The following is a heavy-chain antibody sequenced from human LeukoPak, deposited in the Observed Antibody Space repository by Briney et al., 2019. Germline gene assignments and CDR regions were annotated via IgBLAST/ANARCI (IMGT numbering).Heavy chain of an antibody. J-gene: IGHJ3*02. CDR2: IYYSGST. Sequence: SETLSLTCTVSGGSISSYYWSWIRQPPGKGLEWIGYIYYSGSTNYNPSLKGRVTISVDTSKNQFSLKLSSVTAADTAMYYCARATSITHAFDIWGQGTMVTVSS. CDR3: ARATSITHAFDI. V-gene: IGHV4-59*01. D-gene: IGHD3-10*01. CDR1: GGSISSYY.